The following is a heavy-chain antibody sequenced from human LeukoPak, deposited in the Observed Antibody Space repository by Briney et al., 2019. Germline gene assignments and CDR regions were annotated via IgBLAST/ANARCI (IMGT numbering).Heavy chain of an antibody. CDR1: GFTFSDYY. V-gene: IGHV3-11*01. D-gene: IGHD3-10*01. J-gene: IGHJ4*02. CDR3: AGPIVRGATRD. CDR2: ISSSGSTI. Sequence: GGSLRLSCAASGFTFSDYYMSWIRQAPGKGLEWVSYISSSGSTIYYADSVKGRFTISRDNAKNSLYLQMNSLRAEDTAVYYCAGPIVRGATRDWGQGTLVTVSS.